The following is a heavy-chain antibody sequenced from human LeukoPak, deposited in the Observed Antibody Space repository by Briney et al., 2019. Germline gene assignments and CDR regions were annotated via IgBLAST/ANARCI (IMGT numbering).Heavy chain of an antibody. CDR3: AREHDGGEWGLAFDI. Sequence: GGPLRFSCAASGFTFQNFALHWVGQAPGKGLEWVANINDEGSETYYVDSVKGRFTNSRDTVKNSLNLQLNGLRAEDTGLYYCAREHDGGEWGLAFDIWGQGTMVTAAS. J-gene: IGHJ3*02. D-gene: IGHD2-21*01. V-gene: IGHV3-7*01. CDR2: INDEGSET. CDR1: GFTFQNFA.